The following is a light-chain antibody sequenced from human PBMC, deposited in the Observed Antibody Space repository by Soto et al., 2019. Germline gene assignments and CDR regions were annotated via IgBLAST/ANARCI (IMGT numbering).Light chain of an antibody. CDR3: QQSYSNPKT. CDR2: AAS. V-gene: IGKV1-39*01. J-gene: IGKJ1*01. Sequence: DIQMTQSLSSLSASVGDRVTITCRASQSMSSYLNWYQQKPGKAPKLLIYAASSLQSGVPSRFSGSGSGTDFTLTISSLQPEDFATYYCQQSYSNPKTFGQGTKVEIK. CDR1: QSMSSY.